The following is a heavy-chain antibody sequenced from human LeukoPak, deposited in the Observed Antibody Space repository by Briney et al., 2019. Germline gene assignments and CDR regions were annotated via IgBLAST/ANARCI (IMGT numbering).Heavy chain of an antibody. D-gene: IGHD3-22*01. CDR1: GGSISSYY. CDR2: IYYSGST. J-gene: IGHJ4*02. Sequence: SVTLSLTCTVSGGSISSYYWSWIRQPPGKGLEWIGYIYYSGSTNYNPSLKSRVTISVDTSKNQFSLKLSSVTAADTAVYYCARGWADYDSSGYFDYWGQGTLVTVSS. CDR3: ARGWADYDSSGYFDY. V-gene: IGHV4-59*01.